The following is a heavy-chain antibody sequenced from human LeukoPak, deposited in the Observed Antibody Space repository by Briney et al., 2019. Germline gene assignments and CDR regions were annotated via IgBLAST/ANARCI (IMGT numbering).Heavy chain of an antibody. D-gene: IGHD1-1*01. CDR2: TYYRSKWST. CDR3: ARSTGPIDY. CDR1: GDSVSSNSAA. Sequence: SQTLSLTCAISGDSVSSNSAAWNWIRPSPSRGLEWLGRTYYRSKWSTYYAVSVKSRISINRDTSKNQISLQLNSVTPEDTAVYYCARSTGPIDYWGQGTLVTVSS. J-gene: IGHJ4*02. V-gene: IGHV6-1*01.